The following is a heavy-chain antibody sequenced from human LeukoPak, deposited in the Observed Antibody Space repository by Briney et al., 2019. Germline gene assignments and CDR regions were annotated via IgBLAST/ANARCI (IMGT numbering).Heavy chain of an antibody. Sequence: GASVKVSCKASGYTFTGYYMHWVRQAPGQGLEWMGWINPNSGGTNYAQKFQGRVTMTRDTSISTAYMELSRLRSDDTAVYYCARVKTAGLAYCGGDCYNNWFDPWGQGTPVTVSS. V-gene: IGHV1-2*02. J-gene: IGHJ5*02. D-gene: IGHD2-21*02. CDR1: GYTFTGYY. CDR2: INPNSGGT. CDR3: ARVKTAGLAYCGGDCYNNWFDP.